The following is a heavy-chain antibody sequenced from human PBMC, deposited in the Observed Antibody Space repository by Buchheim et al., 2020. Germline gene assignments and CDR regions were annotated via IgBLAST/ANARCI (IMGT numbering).Heavy chain of an antibody. J-gene: IGHJ5*02. CDR2: ITGSGGGT. V-gene: IGHV3-23*01. CDR3: AKDLNWFDP. CDR1: GFTFSSYA. Sequence: EVQLLESGGDLVQTGGSLRLSCAASGFTFSSYAMNWVRQAPGQGLEWVSTITGSGGGTYYADSVKGRLTIYRDNSQNTLYLQMNSLRAEDTALYYCAKDLNWFDPWGQGTL.